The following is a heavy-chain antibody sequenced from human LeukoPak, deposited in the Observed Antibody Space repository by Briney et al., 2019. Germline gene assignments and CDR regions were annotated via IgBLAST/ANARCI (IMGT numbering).Heavy chain of an antibody. D-gene: IGHD3-9*01. CDR1: GFTFSDYY. Sequence: GGSLRLSCAASGFTFSDYYMSWIRQAPGKGLEWVSYISSSSSYTNYADSVKGRLTISRDNAKNSLYLQMNSLRAEDTAVYYCARDNDYDILTGYYRGGYHDYWGQGTLVTVSS. CDR2: ISSSSSYT. J-gene: IGHJ4*02. CDR3: ARDNDYDILTGYYRGGYHDY. V-gene: IGHV3-11*06.